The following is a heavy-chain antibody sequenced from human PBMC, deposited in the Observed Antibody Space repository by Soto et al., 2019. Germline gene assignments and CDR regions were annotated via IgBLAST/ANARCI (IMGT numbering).Heavy chain of an antibody. J-gene: IGHJ6*02. Sequence: ASETLSLTCTVSGGSISSSSYYWGWIRQPPGKGQEWIGSIYYSGSTYYNPSLKSRVTISVDTSKNQFSLKLSSVTAADTAVYYCARQILWFGELFPNYYYGMDVWGQGTTVTVSS. CDR1: GGSISSSSYY. CDR3: ARQILWFGELFPNYYYGMDV. CDR2: IYYSGST. V-gene: IGHV4-39*01. D-gene: IGHD3-10*01.